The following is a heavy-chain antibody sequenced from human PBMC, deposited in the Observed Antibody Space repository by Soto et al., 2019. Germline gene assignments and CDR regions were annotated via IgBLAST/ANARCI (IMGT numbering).Heavy chain of an antibody. J-gene: IGHJ4*02. Sequence: SQTRSLTCAVSSGSISSSNWWSWDRQPPGKGLEWIGEIYHSGSTNYNPSLKSRVTISVDKSKNQFSLKLSSVTAADTAVYYCARTVVVVAATLYYFDYWGQGTLVTVSS. CDR1: SGSISSSNW. CDR2: IYHSGST. CDR3: ARTVVVVAATLYYFDY. D-gene: IGHD2-15*01. V-gene: IGHV4-4*02.